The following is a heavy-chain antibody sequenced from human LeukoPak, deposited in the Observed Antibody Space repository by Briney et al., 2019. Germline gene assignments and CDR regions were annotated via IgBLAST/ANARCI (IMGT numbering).Heavy chain of an antibody. D-gene: IGHD2-21*01. CDR1: GFTFSRYW. CDR2: ISGSGGST. J-gene: IGHJ4*02. Sequence: GGSLRLSCAASGFTFSRYWMHWVRQAPGKGLEWVSAISGSGGSTYYADSVKGRFTISRDNSKNTLYLQMNSLRAEDTAVYYCAKGAAYCGGDCYSSDYWGQGTLVTVSS. V-gene: IGHV3-23*01. CDR3: AKGAAYCGGDCYSSDY.